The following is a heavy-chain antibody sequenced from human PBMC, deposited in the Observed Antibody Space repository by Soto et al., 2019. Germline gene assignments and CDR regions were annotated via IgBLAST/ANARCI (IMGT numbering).Heavy chain of an antibody. CDR3: ARGPPNWGFDY. J-gene: IGHJ4*01. CDR1: GYTFSSYD. D-gene: IGHD7-27*01. V-gene: IGHV1-8*01. Sequence: GASVKVSCKSSGYTFSSYDINCVRRATGQGLEWMGWMSPITGNTGYAQNFQGRVTMTSNTPTSTAYMELSSLISEDTAVYYCARGPPNWGFDYWGHGTLVTVSS. CDR2: MSPITGNT.